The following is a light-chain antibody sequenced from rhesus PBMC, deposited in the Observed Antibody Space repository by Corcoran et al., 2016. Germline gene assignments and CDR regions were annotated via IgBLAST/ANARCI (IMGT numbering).Light chain of an antibody. Sequence: DIVMTQSPDSLAVSLGERVTINCKSSQSLLYSSNNKNYLAWVQQKPRQAHKLLIYWASTRETGVPKVNGSNVSGTNFTLAISSLKAGVVAVNCCQQYYSTPSSFGQGTKVEIK. J-gene: IGKJ2*01. CDR3: QQYYSTPSS. V-gene: IGKV4-1*01. CDR2: WAS. CDR1: QSLLYSSNNKNY.